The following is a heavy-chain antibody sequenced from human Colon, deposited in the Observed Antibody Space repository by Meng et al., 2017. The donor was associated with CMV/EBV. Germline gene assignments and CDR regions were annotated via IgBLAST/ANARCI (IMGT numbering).Heavy chain of an antibody. D-gene: IGHD5-18*01. CDR2: IDSDGITT. J-gene: IGHJ4*01. CDR3: AKHDTKYGYGRDYFEY. Sequence: GESLKISCAASGFTFSSYWMHWVRQTPGKGLVWVSRIDSDGITTRYADSVKGRFTFSRDNAKNTLYLQMRSLRAEDTAVYYCAKHDTKYGYGRDYFEYWGQGILVTVSS. CDR1: GFTFSSYW. V-gene: IGHV3-74*01.